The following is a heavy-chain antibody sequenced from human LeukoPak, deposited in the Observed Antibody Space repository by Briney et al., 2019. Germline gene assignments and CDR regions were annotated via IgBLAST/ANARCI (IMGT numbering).Heavy chain of an antibody. CDR1: GFIFSSYW. V-gene: IGHV3-7*04. D-gene: IGHD2-21*02. CDR2: IKQGGSEK. J-gene: IGHJ4*02. CDR3: ARVRGDYYFDF. Sequence: GGSLRLSCAASGFIFSSYWMSWVRQAPGKGLEWVANIKQGGSEKYYVDSVKGRFTISRDNAKNSLYLQTNNLRAEDTAVNYCARVRGDYYFDFWGQGTLVTVSS.